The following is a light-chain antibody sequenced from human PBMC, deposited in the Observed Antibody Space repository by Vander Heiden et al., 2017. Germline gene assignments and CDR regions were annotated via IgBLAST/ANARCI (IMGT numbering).Light chain of an antibody. CDR1: QCISNN. Sequence: EIVMTQSPATLSVSPGERATITCRASQCISNNLAWYQQKPGEAPRHLIFCAATRANGIPARCSGRGSGTEFSLTISSLLSEDFAVYYCQQYNNWVPYTFGQGTKLEIK. CDR2: CAA. V-gene: IGKV3-15*01. CDR3: QQYNNWVPYT. J-gene: IGKJ2*01.